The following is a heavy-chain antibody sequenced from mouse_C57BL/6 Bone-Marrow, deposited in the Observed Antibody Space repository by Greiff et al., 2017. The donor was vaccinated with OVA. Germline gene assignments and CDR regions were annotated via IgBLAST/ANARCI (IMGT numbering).Heavy chain of an antibody. J-gene: IGHJ1*03. CDR3: ARGIYDGYYWYFDV. V-gene: IGHV1-9*01. CDR1: GYTFTGYW. D-gene: IGHD2-3*01. Sequence: VKLQESGAELMKPGASVKLSCKATGYTFTGYWIEWVKQRPGHGLEWIGEILPGSGSTNYNEKFKGKATFTADTSSNPAYMQLSSLTTEDSAIYYGARGIYDGYYWYFDVWGTGTTVTVSS. CDR2: ILPGSGST.